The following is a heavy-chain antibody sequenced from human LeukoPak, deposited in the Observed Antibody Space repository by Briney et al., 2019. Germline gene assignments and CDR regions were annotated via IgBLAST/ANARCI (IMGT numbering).Heavy chain of an antibody. D-gene: IGHD3-10*01. Sequence: GGSLRLSCAASGFTFSSYWMSWVRQAPGKGLEWVANIKQDGSEKYYVDSVKGRFTISRDNAKNSLYLQMNSLRAEDTAGYYCARDASAMVRGRHYYYYMDVWGKGTTVTISS. CDR3: ARDASAMVRGRHYYYYMDV. V-gene: IGHV3-7*01. CDR1: GFTFSSYW. CDR2: IKQDGSEK. J-gene: IGHJ6*03.